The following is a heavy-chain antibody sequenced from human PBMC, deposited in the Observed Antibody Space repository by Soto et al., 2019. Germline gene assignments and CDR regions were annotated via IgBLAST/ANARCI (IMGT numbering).Heavy chain of an antibody. CDR2: ISGSGGST. D-gene: IGHD6-25*01. Sequence: PGGSLRLSCAASVFTFSSYAMSWVRQAPGKGLEWVSAISGSGGSTYYADSVKGRFTISRDNSKNTLYLQMNSLRAEDTAVYYCAKWGGNPRAAGYYYYGMDVWGQGTTVTVSS. CDR1: VFTFSSYA. J-gene: IGHJ6*02. V-gene: IGHV3-23*01. CDR3: AKWGGNPRAAGYYYYGMDV.